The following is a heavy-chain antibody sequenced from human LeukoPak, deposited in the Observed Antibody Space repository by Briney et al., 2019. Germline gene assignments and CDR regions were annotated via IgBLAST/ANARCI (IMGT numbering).Heavy chain of an antibody. CDR3: ARDPWAIYGGNSGGDY. CDR2: IYYSGST. CDR1: GGSISSSSYY. V-gene: IGHV4-39*07. D-gene: IGHD4-23*01. Sequence: SETLSLTCTVSGGSISSSSYYWGWIRQPPGKGLEWIGSIYYSGSTYYNPSLKSRVTISVDTSKNQFSLKLSSVTAADTAVYYCARDPWAIYGGNSGGDYWGQGTLVTVSS. J-gene: IGHJ4*02.